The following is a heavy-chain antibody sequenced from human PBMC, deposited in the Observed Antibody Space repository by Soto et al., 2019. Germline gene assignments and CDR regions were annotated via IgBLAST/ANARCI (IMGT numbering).Heavy chain of an antibody. Sequence: QVQLVQSGAEVKKPGASVKVACKTSGYTFTNYFVHWVRQAPGQGLEWMGAINPGSRITNYALKFQGRVTMTRDTSTNAVYLELSSLRSEDTAVYSCARDPNYYDFWAGSYYYHGMDVWGQGPTVTVSS. J-gene: IGHJ6*02. CDR2: INPGSRIT. V-gene: IGHV1-46*01. CDR1: GYTFTNYF. D-gene: IGHD3-3*01. CDR3: ARDPNYYDFWAGSYYYHGMDV.